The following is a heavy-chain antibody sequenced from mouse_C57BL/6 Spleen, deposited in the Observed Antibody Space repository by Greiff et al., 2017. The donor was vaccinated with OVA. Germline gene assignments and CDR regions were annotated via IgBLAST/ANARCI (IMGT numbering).Heavy chain of an antibody. D-gene: IGHD2-4*01. J-gene: IGHJ4*01. CDR1: GFSLTSYG. V-gene: IGHV2-2*02. CDR2: IWSGGST. CDR3: ARALYYYDYDDYAMDY. Sequence: VQLQQSGPGLVQPSQSLSITCTVSGFSLTSYGVHWVRQSPGKGLEWLGVIWSGGSTDYNAAFISRLSISKDTSKSQFFFKMNRLQAKDTAIYYCARALYYYDYDDYAMDYWGQGTSVTVSS.